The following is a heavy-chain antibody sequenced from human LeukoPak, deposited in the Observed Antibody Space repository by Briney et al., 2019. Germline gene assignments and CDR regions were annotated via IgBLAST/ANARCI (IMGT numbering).Heavy chain of an antibody. CDR3: ARHDGSFLEYFDF. CDR2: IYPGDSVS. J-gene: IGHJ4*02. D-gene: IGHD5-24*01. V-gene: IGHV5-51*01. CDR1: GYSFTNYW. Sequence: GESLKISCKGFGYSFTNYWIGWVRQMPGKGLEWMGIIYPGDSVSRYSPSFQGRVAISADKSVSTAYLQWSNLKASDTAIYYCARHDGSFLEYFDFWGQGTLVTVSS.